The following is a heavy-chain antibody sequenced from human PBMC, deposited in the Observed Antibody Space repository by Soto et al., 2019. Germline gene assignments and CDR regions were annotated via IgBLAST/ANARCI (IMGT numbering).Heavy chain of an antibody. Sequence: QVQLVESGGGLVKPGGALRLSCAASGFNFSDYYMSWIRQATGKGLEWISYISSSGSYITYVDSVKGRFTISRDNAKNSLFLDMHGLTVDDTAVYYCVRDLRESVSDDHVDIAWGQGNLVTVSS. J-gene: IGHJ5*02. V-gene: IGHV3-11*06. CDR3: VRDLRESVSDDHVDIA. CDR2: ISSSGSYI. CDR1: GFNFSDYY.